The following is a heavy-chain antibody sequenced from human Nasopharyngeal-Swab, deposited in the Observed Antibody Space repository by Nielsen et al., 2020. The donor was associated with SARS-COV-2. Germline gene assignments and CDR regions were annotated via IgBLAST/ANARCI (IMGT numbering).Heavy chain of an antibody. CDR3: ARGGHSGYDSDYYYGMDV. CDR1: GFTFSDYY. J-gene: IGHJ6*02. D-gene: IGHD5-12*01. CDR2: ISSSSSYI. V-gene: IGHV3-11*06. Sequence: GGSLRLSCAASGFTFSDYYMSWIRQAPGKGLEWVSSISSSSSYIYYADSVKGRFTISRDNSKNTLYLQMNSLRAEDTAVYYCARGGHSGYDSDYYYGMDVWGQGTTVTVSS.